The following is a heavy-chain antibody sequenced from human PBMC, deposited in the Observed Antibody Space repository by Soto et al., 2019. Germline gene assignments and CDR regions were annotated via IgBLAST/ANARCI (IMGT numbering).Heavy chain of an antibody. CDR2: MYHSGTT. CDR1: GASISSSNW. Sequence: QVQLQESGPGLVKPSETLSLTCAVSGASISSSNWWSWVRQPPGKGLEWIGEMYHSGTTNHNPSPKSGVTLSVDKSKTQSPLKLSSVTAADPAVYYCAARRDGYGVIVSWGQGPLVTVSS. J-gene: IGHJ5*01. CDR3: AARRDGYGVIVS. D-gene: IGHD5-12*01. V-gene: IGHV4-4*02.